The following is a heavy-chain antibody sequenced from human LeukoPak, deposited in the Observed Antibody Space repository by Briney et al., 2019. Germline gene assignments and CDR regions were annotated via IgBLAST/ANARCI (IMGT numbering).Heavy chain of an antibody. CDR2: IYYSGST. CDR1: GGSISSSSYY. D-gene: IGHD6-13*01. J-gene: IGHJ4*02. V-gene: IGHV4-39*01. Sequence: PSETLSLTCTVSGGSISSSSYYWGWIRQPPGKGLEWIGSIYYSGSTYYNPSLKSRVTISVDTSKNQFSLKLSSVTAADTAVYYCARRRIIAAAGTGGFDYWGQGTLVTVSS. CDR3: ARRRIIAAAGTGGFDY.